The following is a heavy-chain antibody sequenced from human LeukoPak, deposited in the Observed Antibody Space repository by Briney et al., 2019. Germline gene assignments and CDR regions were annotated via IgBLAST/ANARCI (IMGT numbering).Heavy chain of an antibody. V-gene: IGHV3-48*01. CDR2: ISSSSSTI. Sequence: GGSLRLSCAASGFTFSSYSMNWVRQAPGKGLEWVSYISSSSSTIYYADSVKGRFTISRDNAKNSLYLQMNSLRAEDTAVYYCARDSSSSLMSHWGQGTLVTVSS. J-gene: IGHJ4*02. D-gene: IGHD6-6*01. CDR3: ARDSSSSLMSH. CDR1: GFTFSSYS.